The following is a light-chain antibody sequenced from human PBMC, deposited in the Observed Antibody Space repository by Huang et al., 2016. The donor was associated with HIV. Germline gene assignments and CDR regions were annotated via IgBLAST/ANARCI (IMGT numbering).Light chain of an antibody. V-gene: IGKV3-15*01. CDR3: QQYNNWPRT. J-gene: IGKJ3*01. CDR1: QPVDSD. Sequence: EIVMTQSPATLSGSPGERAALSCRASQPVDSDLAWYQQKPGQAPRLLVYVASTRATGIPARFSGSGSGTEFTLTISSLQSEDFAVYYCQQYNNWPRTFGPGTKVDIK. CDR2: VAS.